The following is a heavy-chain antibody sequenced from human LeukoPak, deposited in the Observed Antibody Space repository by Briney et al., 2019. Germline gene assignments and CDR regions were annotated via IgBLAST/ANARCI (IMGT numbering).Heavy chain of an antibody. V-gene: IGHV4-30-2*01. D-gene: IGHD6-6*01. Sequence: SQTLSLTCTVSGGSISSGGYYWSWIRQPPGKGLEWIGYIYHSGSTYCNPSLKSRVTISVDRSKYQFSLKLSSVTAADTAVYYCARAQIAAPGAFDIWGKGTMVPVSS. CDR1: GGSISSGGYY. J-gene: IGHJ3*02. CDR3: ARAQIAAPGAFDI. CDR2: IYHSGST.